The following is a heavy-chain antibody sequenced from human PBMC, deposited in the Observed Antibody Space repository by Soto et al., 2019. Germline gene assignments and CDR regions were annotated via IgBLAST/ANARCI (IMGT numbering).Heavy chain of an antibody. V-gene: IGHV3-30*18. CDR2: ISYDGSNK. CDR3: AKDYCSSTTCMFDY. Sequence: QVHLVESGGGVVQPGRSLRLSCAASGFTFSNYAMQWVRQAPGKGLEWVALISYDGSNKYCADSVKGRFTISRDNSENTLDLQMNSLRAEDTALYYCAKDYCSSTTCMFDYWGQGTLVSVSS. J-gene: IGHJ4*02. CDR1: GFTFSNYA. D-gene: IGHD2-2*01.